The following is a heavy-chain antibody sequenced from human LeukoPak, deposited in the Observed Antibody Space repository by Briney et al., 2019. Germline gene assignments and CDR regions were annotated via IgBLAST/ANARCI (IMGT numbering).Heavy chain of an antibody. CDR1: GFAFSTNW. CDR3: ARDPARFGSGYYPGN. CDR2: IKPDGSDK. D-gene: IGHD3-22*01. V-gene: IGHV3-7*01. Sequence: GGSLRLSCAASGFAFSTNWMSWVRQAPGKGLEWVANIKPDGSDKYYVGSVEGRFTISRDNAKNSLYLQMNSLRADDTSIYYCARDPARFGSGYYPGNWSPGTQVTVSS. J-gene: IGHJ4*02.